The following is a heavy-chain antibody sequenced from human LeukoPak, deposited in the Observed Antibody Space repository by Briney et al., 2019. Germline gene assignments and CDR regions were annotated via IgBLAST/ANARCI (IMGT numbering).Heavy chain of an antibody. V-gene: IGHV3-21*01. CDR3: AGEARSGYFD. J-gene: IGHJ4*02. Sequence: GGSLRLSCAASGFTFSSYSMNWVRQAPGKGLEWVSSISSSSSYIYYADSVKGRFTISRDNAKNSLYLQMNSLRAEDTAVYYCAGEARSGYFDWGQGTLVTVSS. CDR1: GFTFSSYS. CDR2: ISSSSSYI. D-gene: IGHD3-9*01.